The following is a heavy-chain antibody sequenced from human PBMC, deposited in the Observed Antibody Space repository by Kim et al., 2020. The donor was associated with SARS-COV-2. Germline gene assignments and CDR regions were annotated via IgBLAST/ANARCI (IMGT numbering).Heavy chain of an antibody. CDR2: INTNTGNP. D-gene: IGHD3-3*01. CDR1: GYTFTSYA. V-gene: IGHV7-4-1*02. CDR3: ARDFWSGYPNYYYYYMDV. Sequence: ASVKVSCKASGYTFTSYAMNWVRQAPGQGLEWMGWINTNTGNPTYAQGFTGRFVFSLDTSVSTAYLQISSLKAEDTAVYYCARDFWSGYPNYYYYYMDVWGKGTTVTVSS. J-gene: IGHJ6*03.